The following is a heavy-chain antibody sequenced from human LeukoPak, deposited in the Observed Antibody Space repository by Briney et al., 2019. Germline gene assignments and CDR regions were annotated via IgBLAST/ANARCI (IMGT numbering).Heavy chain of an antibody. Sequence: SETLSLTCTVSGGSISSGGYYWSWIRQHPGKGLEWIGYIYYSGSTYYNPSLKSRVTIPVDTSKNQFSLKLSSVTAADTAVYYCARDTGDSPFDYWGQGTLVTVSS. D-gene: IGHD4-17*01. CDR2: IYYSGST. J-gene: IGHJ4*02. CDR3: ARDTGDSPFDY. V-gene: IGHV4-31*03. CDR1: GGSISSGGYY.